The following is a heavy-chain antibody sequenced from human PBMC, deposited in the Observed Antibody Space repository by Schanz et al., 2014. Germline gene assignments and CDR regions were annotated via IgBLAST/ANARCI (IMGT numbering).Heavy chain of an antibody. Sequence: EVQLLESGGGLVEPGGSLRLSCAASGFSFSSYAMGWVRQARGKGLEWISYITYNGGTIYYADSVKGRFTISRDNSKNTLYLQMNSLRAEDTAIYYCAKGRFGELSAFDIWGQGTMVTVSS. V-gene: IGHV3-23*01. J-gene: IGHJ3*02. D-gene: IGHD3-10*01. CDR2: ITYNGGTI. CDR1: GFSFSSYA. CDR3: AKGRFGELSAFDI.